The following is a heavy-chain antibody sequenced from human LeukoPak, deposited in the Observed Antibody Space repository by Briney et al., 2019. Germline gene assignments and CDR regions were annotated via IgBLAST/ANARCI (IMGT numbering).Heavy chain of an antibody. CDR1: GYSINSAFY. V-gene: IGHV4-38-2*02. D-gene: IGHD3-16*01. CDR2: VFHRGTT. CDR3: ARLSYGWSLSHLDY. Sequence: SSETLSLTCTVSGYSINSAFYWGWIRVPPGKGLEWIGSVFHRGTTYYNSSLKSRVNISIDTSKNQFSLKLNSLTAEDTAIYYCARLSYGWSLSHLDYWGQGTLVTVSS. J-gene: IGHJ4*02.